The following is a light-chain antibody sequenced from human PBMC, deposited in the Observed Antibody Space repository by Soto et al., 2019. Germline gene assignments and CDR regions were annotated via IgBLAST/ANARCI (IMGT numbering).Light chain of an antibody. V-gene: IGKV3-20*01. CDR1: QTVGVR. Sequence: EIMLTPSPATLASSPWERATLSCRASQTVGVRLAWYQHKPGQAPRLIIYEASNRAAGIPARFSGSGSGTDFTLTIGRLEPEDFAVYYCQQYGRSLQTFGQGTKVDIK. CDR3: QQYGRSLQT. J-gene: IGKJ1*01. CDR2: EAS.